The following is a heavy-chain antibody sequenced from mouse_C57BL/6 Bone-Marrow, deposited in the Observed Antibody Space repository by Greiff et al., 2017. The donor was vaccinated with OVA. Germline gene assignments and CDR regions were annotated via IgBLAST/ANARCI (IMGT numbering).Heavy chain of an antibody. D-gene: IGHD1-1*01. CDR1: GFTFSDYY. CDR3: ARQKGYYGSSPYWDFDV. V-gene: IGHV5-12*01. CDR2: ISNGGGST. J-gene: IGHJ1*03. Sequence: EVQRVESGGGLVQPGGSLKLSCAASGFTFSDYYMYWVRQTPEKRLEWVAYISNGGGSTYYPDTVKGRFTISRDNAKNTLYLQMSRLKSEDTAMYYCARQKGYYGSSPYWDFDVWGTGTTVTVSS.